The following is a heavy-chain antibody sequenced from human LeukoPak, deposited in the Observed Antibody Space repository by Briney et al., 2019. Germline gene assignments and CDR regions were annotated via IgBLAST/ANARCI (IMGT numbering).Heavy chain of an antibody. V-gene: IGHV1-69*01. D-gene: IGHD3-22*01. CDR3: AGFFYDNSGDAFDI. CDR2: LIPIYGSA. Sequence: SVKVSCKASGGGFTFTSHAISWVRQAPGQGLDWMGGLIPIYGSANYAQKFQGRVTITSDESTRTVYMELSSLRPEDSAVYYCAGFFYDNSGDAFDIWGQGTMVTVSS. CDR1: GGGFTFTSHA. J-gene: IGHJ3*02.